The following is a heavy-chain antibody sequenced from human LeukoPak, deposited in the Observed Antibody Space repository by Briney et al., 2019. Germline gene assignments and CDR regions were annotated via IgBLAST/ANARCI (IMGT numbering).Heavy chain of an antibody. CDR2: ISAYNGNT. D-gene: IGHD3-3*01. J-gene: IGHJ4*02. CDR1: RYTFTSYG. V-gene: IGHV1-18*01. CDR3: ARGDYDFWNGYYLNFDY. Sequence: ASVKVSCKASRYTFTSYGISWVRPAPGQGLTWMGWISAYNGNTNYAQKLQGRVTMTTDTSTSTAYMELRSLRSDDTALYSCARGDYDFWNGYYLNFDYWGQGTLVTVSS.